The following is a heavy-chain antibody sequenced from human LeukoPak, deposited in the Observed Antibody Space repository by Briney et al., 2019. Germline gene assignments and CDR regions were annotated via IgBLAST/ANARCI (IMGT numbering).Heavy chain of an antibody. Sequence: SETLSLTCTVSGGSISSCYWSWIRQPPGKGLEWIGYIYYSGSTNYNPSLKSRVTISVDTSKNQFSLKLSSVTAADTAVYYCARTYDSSGYYYSSYWFDPWGQGTLVTVSS. CDR2: IYYSGST. CDR3: ARTYDSSGYYYSSYWFDP. V-gene: IGHV4-59*01. J-gene: IGHJ5*02. CDR1: GGSISSCY. D-gene: IGHD3-22*01.